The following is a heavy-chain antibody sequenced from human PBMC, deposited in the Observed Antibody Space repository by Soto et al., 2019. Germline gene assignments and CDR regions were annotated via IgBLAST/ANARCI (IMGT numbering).Heavy chain of an antibody. J-gene: IGHJ6*02. CDR1: GFTFSDYY. CDR2: ITNGGTT. D-gene: IGHD6-19*01. V-gene: IGHV3-11*01. Sequence: QVQLLESGGGLAKPGGSLRLSCAASGFTFSDYYMTWIRQARGKGLEWVSSITNGGTTYYADSVKGRFTISRDNAKNSLYLQLNSLGAADTAVYYCATDPDSSAYYGMDVWGQGTTVTVSS. CDR3: ATDPDSSAYYGMDV.